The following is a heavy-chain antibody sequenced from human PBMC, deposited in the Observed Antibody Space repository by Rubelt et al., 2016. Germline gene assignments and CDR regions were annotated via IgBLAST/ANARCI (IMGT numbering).Heavy chain of an antibody. V-gene: IGHV4-30-2*04. CDR2: YPSGST. Sequence: YPSGSTYSNPSLKSRVTILLDPSKNHFSLKLSSVTAADTAVYYCTRVSKGASSSEYMGVWGKGTTVTVSS. J-gene: IGHJ6*03. D-gene: IGHD6-6*01. CDR3: TRVSKGASSSEYMGV.